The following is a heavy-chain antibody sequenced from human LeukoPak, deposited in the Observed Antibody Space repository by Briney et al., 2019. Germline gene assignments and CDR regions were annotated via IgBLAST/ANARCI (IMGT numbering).Heavy chain of an antibody. Sequence: SVKVSCKASGGTFSSYAISWARQAPGQGLEWMGGIIPIFGTANYAQKFQGRVTITTDESTSTAYMELSSLRSEDTAVYYCARGVVPAANNNWFDPWGQGTLVTVSS. CDR1: GGTFSSYA. V-gene: IGHV1-69*05. CDR3: ARGVVPAANNNWFDP. CDR2: IIPIFGTA. J-gene: IGHJ5*02. D-gene: IGHD2-2*01.